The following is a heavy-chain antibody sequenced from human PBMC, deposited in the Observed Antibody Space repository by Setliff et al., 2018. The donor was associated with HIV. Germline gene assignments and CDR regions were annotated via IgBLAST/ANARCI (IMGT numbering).Heavy chain of an antibody. CDR1: GFTFSSYS. CDR3: ARVGVGATVFFDY. D-gene: IGHD1-26*01. J-gene: IGHJ4*02. CDR2: ISSSSTYI. V-gene: IGHV3-21*01. Sequence: GESLTISCAASGFTFSSYSMNWVRQAPGKGLEWVSSISSSSTYIYYADSVRGRFTITRDNAKNSLYLQMNSLRAEDTAVYYCARVGVGATVFFDYWGQGTLVTVSS.